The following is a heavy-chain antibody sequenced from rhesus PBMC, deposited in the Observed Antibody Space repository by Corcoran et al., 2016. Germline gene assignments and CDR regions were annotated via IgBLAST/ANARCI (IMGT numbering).Heavy chain of an antibody. CDR1: GFTFSDYY. CDR2: IRNKANGGTE. V-gene: IGHV3-116*01. CDR3: ARIKPYSNYEDY. J-gene: IGHJ4*01. Sequence: EVQLVESGGGLVQPGGSLRVSCAASGFTFSDYYMQWVRQAPGKGPAWVGFIRNKANGGTEEYAASVKGRFTISRDDSKSIASLQMNSLKTEDTAVYYCARIKPYSNYEDYWGQGVLVTVSS. D-gene: IGHD4-23*01.